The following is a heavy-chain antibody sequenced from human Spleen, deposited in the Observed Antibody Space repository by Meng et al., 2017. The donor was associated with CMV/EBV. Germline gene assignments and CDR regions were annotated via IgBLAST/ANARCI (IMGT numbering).Heavy chain of an antibody. J-gene: IGHJ3*02. Sequence: GGSLRLSCAASGFTFDDYARHWVRQAPGKGLEWVSGISWNSGSIGYADSVKGRFTISRDNAKNSLYLQMNSLRAEDTALYYCAKAPGKDAFDIWGQGIMVTVSS. CDR3: AKAPGKDAFDI. CDR1: GFTFDDYA. V-gene: IGHV3-9*01. CDR2: ISWNSGSI.